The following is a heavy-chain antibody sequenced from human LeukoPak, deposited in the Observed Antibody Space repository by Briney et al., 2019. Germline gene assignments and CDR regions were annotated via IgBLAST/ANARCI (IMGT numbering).Heavy chain of an antibody. Sequence: SETLSLTCTVSGGSISSYYWSWIRQPPGKGLEWIGYIYNSGSTNCNPSLKSRVTISLDTSKNQLSMKLRSVTAADTAVYYCARGSDFGDYWGQGTLVTVSS. J-gene: IGHJ4*02. D-gene: IGHD4-17*01. CDR1: GGSISSYY. CDR3: ARGSDFGDY. V-gene: IGHV4-59*01. CDR2: IYNSGST.